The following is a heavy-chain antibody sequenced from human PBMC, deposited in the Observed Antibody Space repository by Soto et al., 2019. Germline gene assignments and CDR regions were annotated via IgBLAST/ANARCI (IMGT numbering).Heavy chain of an antibody. CDR2: IWYDGSNT. D-gene: IGHD3-22*01. J-gene: IGHJ6*04. Sequence: QVQLVESGGGVVQPGRSLRLSCAASGFTFSSYGMHWVRQAPGKGLEWVAVIWYDGSNTYYADSVKGRFTISRDNSKNTLYLERNSLRAEDTAVYYCARERYRSGYLLDSYGMHVWCEGTTVTVSS. CDR3: ARERYRSGYLLDSYGMHV. CDR1: GFTFSSYG. V-gene: IGHV3-33*01.